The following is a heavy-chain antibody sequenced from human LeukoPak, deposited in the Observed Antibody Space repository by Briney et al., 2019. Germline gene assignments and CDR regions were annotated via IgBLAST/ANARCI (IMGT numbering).Heavy chain of an antibody. J-gene: IGHJ4*02. CDR3: ARFTVHYYDSSGYNDY. CDR1: GGSISSGDYY. Sequence: SQTLSLTCTVSGGSISSGDYYWSWIRQPPGTGLEWIGYIYYSGSTYYNPSLKSRVTISVDTSKNQFSLKLSSVTAADTAVYYCARFTVHYYDSSGYNDYWGQGTLVTVSS. V-gene: IGHV4-30-4*01. CDR2: IYYSGST. D-gene: IGHD3-22*01.